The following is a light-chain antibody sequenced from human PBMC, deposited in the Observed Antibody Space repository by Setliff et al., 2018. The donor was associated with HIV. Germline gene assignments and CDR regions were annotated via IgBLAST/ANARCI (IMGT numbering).Light chain of an antibody. V-gene: IGLV1-40*01. Sequence: ELTQPPSVSGATGQRVTIACAGGSLNIGAGYDVHWYQRLPGTAPKLLIYGNSNRPSGVPARFPGSTSGTTASLAITGLQAEDDADYYCQSYDSSLSGSVFGGGTK. CDR1: SLNIGAGYD. J-gene: IGLJ3*02. CDR3: QSYDSSLSGSV. CDR2: GNS.